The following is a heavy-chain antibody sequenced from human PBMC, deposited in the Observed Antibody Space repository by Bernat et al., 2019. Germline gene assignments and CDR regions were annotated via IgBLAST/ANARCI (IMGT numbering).Heavy chain of an antibody. CDR3: ARGRLPTAGIDAFDI. CDR1: GFTFSDYY. J-gene: IGHJ3*02. V-gene: IGHV3-11*06. Sequence: QVQLVESGGGVVKPGGSLRLSCAASGFTFSDYYMNWIRQAPGKGLEWVSYITGSSYTNYADSVKGRFTISRDNAKNSLFLQMNSLRAEDTAVYYCARGRLPTAGIDAFDIWGQGTMVTVSS. D-gene: IGHD3-10*01. CDR2: ITGSSYT.